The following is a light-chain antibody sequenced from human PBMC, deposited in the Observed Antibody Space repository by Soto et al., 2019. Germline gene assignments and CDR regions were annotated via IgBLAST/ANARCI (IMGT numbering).Light chain of an antibody. CDR3: QQSYSTPRT. CDR1: QSISSY. J-gene: IGKJ1*01. V-gene: IGKV1-39*01. Sequence: DIQMTQPPSSLSASVGARVTITCRASQSISSYLNWYQQKPGKAPKLLIYAASSLQSGVPSRFSGSGSGTDFTLTIISLQPEDFATYYCQQSYSTPRTFGQGTKVDIK. CDR2: AAS.